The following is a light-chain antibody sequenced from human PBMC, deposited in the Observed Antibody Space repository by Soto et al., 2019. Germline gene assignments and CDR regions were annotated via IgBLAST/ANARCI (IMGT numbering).Light chain of an antibody. CDR3: CSYAGSSTPSYV. J-gene: IGLJ1*01. CDR2: EGS. Sequence: QSVLTQPASVSGSPGQSNTISCTGTSSDVGSYNLVSWYQQHPGKAPKLMIYEGSKRPSGVSNRFSGSKSGNTASLTISGLQAEDEADYYCCSYAGSSTPSYVFGTGTKVTVL. CDR1: SSDVGSYNL. V-gene: IGLV2-23*01.